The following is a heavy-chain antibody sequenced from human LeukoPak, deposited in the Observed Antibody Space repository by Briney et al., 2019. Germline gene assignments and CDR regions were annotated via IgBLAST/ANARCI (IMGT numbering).Heavy chain of an antibody. Sequence: PGGSLRLSCAASTFTFSTYWMTWVRQAPGKGPEFVANINQDGSVKNYVDSVKGRFTISRDNAKNSLYLQLNSLRAEGTALYYCAKVAWDPVTGITIRGYFDYWGQGTLVTVSS. D-gene: IGHD1-7*01. CDR3: AKVAWDPVTGITIRGYFDY. J-gene: IGHJ4*02. V-gene: IGHV3-7*03. CDR1: TFTFSTYW. CDR2: INQDGSVK.